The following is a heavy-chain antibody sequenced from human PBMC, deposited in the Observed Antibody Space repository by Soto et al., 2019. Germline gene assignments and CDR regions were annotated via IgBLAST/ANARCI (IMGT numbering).Heavy chain of an antibody. V-gene: IGHV4-31*03. CDR1: GGSISSGGYY. Sequence: QVQLQESGPGLVKPSQTLSLTCTVSGGSISSGGYYWSWIRQHPGKGLEWIGYIYYSGSTYYNPSLKSRVTISVDTSKNQVSLKLSSVTAADTAVYYCAREPRQIVGVPAAIQLLGNDAFEIWGQGTMVTVSS. CDR2: IYYSGST. D-gene: IGHD2-2*01. CDR3: AREPRQIVGVPAAIQLLGNDAFEI. J-gene: IGHJ3*02.